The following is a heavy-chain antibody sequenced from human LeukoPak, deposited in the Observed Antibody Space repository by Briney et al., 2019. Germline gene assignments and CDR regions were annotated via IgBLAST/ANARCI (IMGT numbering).Heavy chain of an antibody. CDR2: ISYDGSNK. D-gene: IGHD2-15*01. Sequence: PGGSLRLSCAASGFTFSSYAMHWVRQAPGKGLEWVAVISYDGSNKNYADSVKGRFIISRDNSKNTLYLQMNSLRAEDRAVYYCAKVSHYCSGDTCYSDGYRPDFDYWGQGTLVTVSS. CDR3: AKVSHYCSGDTCYSDGYRPDFDY. J-gene: IGHJ4*02. CDR1: GFTFSSYA. V-gene: IGHV3-30*04.